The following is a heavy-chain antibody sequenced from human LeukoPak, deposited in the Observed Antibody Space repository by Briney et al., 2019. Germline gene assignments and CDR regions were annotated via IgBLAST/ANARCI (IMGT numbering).Heavy chain of an antibody. CDR3: ARLKYYGSGSAHAFDI. Sequence: GESLKISCKGSGYSFTSYWIGWVRQMPGKGLEWMGIIYPGDSDTRYSPSFQGQVTISADKSISTAYLQWSSLKASDTAMYYCARLKYYGSGSAHAFDIWGQGTMATVSS. J-gene: IGHJ3*02. V-gene: IGHV5-51*01. D-gene: IGHD3-10*01. CDR2: IYPGDSDT. CDR1: GYSFTSYW.